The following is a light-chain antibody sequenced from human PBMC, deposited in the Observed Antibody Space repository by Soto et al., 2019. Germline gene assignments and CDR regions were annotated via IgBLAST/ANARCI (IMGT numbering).Light chain of an antibody. J-gene: IGLJ1*01. CDR1: SSDVGGYNY. CDR2: DVS. Sequence: QSVLTQPASVSGSPGQSIPISCTGTSSDVGGYNYVSWYQQHPGKAPKLMIYDVSNLPSGVSNRFSGSKSGNTASLTISGLQAEDEADYYCSSYTSSSTFYVFGTGTKLTV. V-gene: IGLV2-14*01. CDR3: SSYTSSSTFYV.